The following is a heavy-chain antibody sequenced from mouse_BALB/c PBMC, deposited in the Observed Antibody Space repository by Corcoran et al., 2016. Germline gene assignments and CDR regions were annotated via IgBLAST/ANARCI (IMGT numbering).Heavy chain of an antibody. CDR3: ARGWGYYAMDY. Sequence: QVQLQQSGPELVKPGASVKISCKASGYSFTSYYIHWVKQRPGQGLEWSGWIFPGSGNTKYNEKFKGKATLTADTSSSTAYMQLSSLTSEDSAVYFCARGWGYYAMDYWGQGTSVTVSS. V-gene: IGHV1-66*01. CDR1: GYSFTSYY. J-gene: IGHJ4*01. CDR2: IFPGSGNT. D-gene: IGHD3-3*01.